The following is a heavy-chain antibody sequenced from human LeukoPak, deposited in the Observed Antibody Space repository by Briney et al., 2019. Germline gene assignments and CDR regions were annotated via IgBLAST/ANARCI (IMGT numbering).Heavy chain of an antibody. CDR2: ISNSSSYI. CDR3: AKFFDD. CDR1: GFTFSDYT. V-gene: IGHV3-21*01. Sequence: GSSLRLSCAASGFTFSDYTMNWVRQAPGKGLEWVSSISNSSSYIYYADSVRGRFTISRDNAKNSLYLQMSSLTAEDTAVYYCAKFFDDWGQETLVTVSS. J-gene: IGHJ4*02.